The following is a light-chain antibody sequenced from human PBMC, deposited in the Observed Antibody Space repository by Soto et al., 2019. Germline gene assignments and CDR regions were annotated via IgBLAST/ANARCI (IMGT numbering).Light chain of an antibody. Sequence: EIVLTQSPGTLSLSPGERATLSCRASQSVSSSYLAWYQQKQGKAPRLLIFGASSRATAIPDRFSGSGSGTDFNLTISRLEPEDFAVYYCQQYGSSPWTFGQGTKVEIK. CDR3: QQYGSSPWT. V-gene: IGKV3-20*01. CDR2: GAS. J-gene: IGKJ1*01. CDR1: QSVSSSY.